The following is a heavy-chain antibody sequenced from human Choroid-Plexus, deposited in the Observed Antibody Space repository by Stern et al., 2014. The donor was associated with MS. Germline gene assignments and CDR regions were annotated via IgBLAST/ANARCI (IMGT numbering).Heavy chain of an antibody. J-gene: IGHJ5*02. Sequence: VQLVESGGGVVQPGRPLRLSCVASGFTFGSCAMHWVRQAPGKGLEWVAGVSYDGSNKHYVDSVKGRFTISRDNSQNTLYMQMSSLRPEDTAVYFCAKDRQDLTYLFDHWGQGSLVTGSS. CDR3: AKDRQDLTYLFDH. V-gene: IGHV3-30*18. CDR2: VSYDGSNK. D-gene: IGHD2-2*01. CDR1: GFTFGSCA.